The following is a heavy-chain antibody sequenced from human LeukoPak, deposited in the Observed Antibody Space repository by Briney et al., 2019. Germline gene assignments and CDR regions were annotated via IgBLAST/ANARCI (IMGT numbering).Heavy chain of an antibody. CDR2: IYPGGSDT. Sequence: GESLKISCKGSGYSFTSYWIGWVRQMPGEGLEWMGIIYPGGSDTRYNPSFQGQVTISADKSISTAYLQWSSLKASDTAMYYCARQFYGSTSPNWFDPWGQGTLVTVSS. V-gene: IGHV5-51*01. CDR3: ARQFYGSTSPNWFDP. D-gene: IGHD2-2*01. J-gene: IGHJ5*02. CDR1: GYSFTSYW.